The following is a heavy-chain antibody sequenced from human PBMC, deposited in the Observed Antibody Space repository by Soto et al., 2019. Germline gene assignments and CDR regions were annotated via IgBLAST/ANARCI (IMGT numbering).Heavy chain of an antibody. D-gene: IGHD3-3*01. CDR2: IYYSGST. V-gene: IGHV4-30-4*01. CDR1: GGSISSGDYY. Sequence: QVQLQESGPGLMKPSQTLSLTCTVSGGSISSGDYYWSWIRQPPGKGLEWIGYIYYSGSTYYNPSLKSRVTISVATSKNQFTMKLSSVTAADTAVYYCARERRLTVFGAPKAYGMDVWGQGTTVTVSS. J-gene: IGHJ6*02. CDR3: ARERRLTVFGAPKAYGMDV.